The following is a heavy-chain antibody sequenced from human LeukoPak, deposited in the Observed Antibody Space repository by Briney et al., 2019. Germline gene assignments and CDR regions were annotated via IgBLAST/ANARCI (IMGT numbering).Heavy chain of an antibody. CDR3: IVFGDSNH. CDR1: GFVFRNYF. Sequence: GGSLRLSCAASGFVFRNYFMSWVRQAPGKGLEWVSATHSSGGTYYADSVKGRFTISRDTSKNTLYLQINSLSVEDTAVYYCIVFGDSNHWGQGTLVTVSS. D-gene: IGHD4-17*01. CDR2: THSSGGT. V-gene: IGHV3-53*01. J-gene: IGHJ5*02.